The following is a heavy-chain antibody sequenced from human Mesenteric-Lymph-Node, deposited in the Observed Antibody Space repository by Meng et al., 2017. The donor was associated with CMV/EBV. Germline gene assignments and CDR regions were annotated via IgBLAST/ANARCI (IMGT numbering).Heavy chain of an antibody. CDR3: ARGAYGPAYYYYGLDV. CDR1: GGSFSGYY. Sequence: SETLSLTCGVSGGSFSGYYWSWIRQPPGKGLGWIGEISHRQSTNLNPSLKSRVTLSIDTSNNQFSLHLKSVTAADTAIYYCARGAYGPAYYYYGLDVWGQGTSVTVSS. D-gene: IGHD3-10*01. CDR2: ISHRQST. J-gene: IGHJ6*02. V-gene: IGHV4-34*01.